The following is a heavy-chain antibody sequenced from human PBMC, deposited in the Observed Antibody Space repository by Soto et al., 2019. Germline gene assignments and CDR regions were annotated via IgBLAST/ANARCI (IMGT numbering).Heavy chain of an antibody. CDR1: DFSLSGFY. J-gene: IGHJ4*02. V-gene: IGHV3-11*06. CDR3: ASRGHCSNGQCHPFDY. Sequence: GGSQRLSCVGSDFSLSGFYMSWVRQAPGKGLEWLSFISMSGSYKTYAASVEGRFTISRDNVKNILYLQMDSLRVEDTAVYYCASRGHCSNGQCHPFDYWGQGTQVTVSS. CDR2: ISMSGSYK. D-gene: IGHD2-8*01.